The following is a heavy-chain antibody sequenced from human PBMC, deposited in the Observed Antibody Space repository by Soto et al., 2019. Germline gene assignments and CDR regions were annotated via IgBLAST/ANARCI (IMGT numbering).Heavy chain of an antibody. Sequence: LRLSCAASGFTFSSYSMNWVRQAPGKGLEWVSSISSSSSYIYYADSVKGRFTISRDNAKNSLYLQMNSLRAEDTAVYYCARVGYYDSSGYPYYFDYWGQGTLVTVSS. J-gene: IGHJ4*02. CDR2: ISSSSSYI. CDR3: ARVGYYDSSGYPYYFDY. V-gene: IGHV3-21*01. CDR1: GFTFSSYS. D-gene: IGHD3-22*01.